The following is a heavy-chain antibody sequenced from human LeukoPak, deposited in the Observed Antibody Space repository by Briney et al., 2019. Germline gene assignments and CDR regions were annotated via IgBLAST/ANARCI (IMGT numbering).Heavy chain of an antibody. V-gene: IGHV3-7*01. CDR3: ARGNRWVLDY. J-gene: IGHJ4*02. Sequence: GGSLRLSCVASGFTFSISWVTWVRQAPGKGLEWVANIDKHGNGKYYVDSVKGRFTISRDNSKNTLYLQMNSLRAEDTAVYYCARGNRWVLDYWGQGTLVTVSS. CDR1: GFTFSISW. CDR2: IDKHGNGK. D-gene: IGHD1-14*01.